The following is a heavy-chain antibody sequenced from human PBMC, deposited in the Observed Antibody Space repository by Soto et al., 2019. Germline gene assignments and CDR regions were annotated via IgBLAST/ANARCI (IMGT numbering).Heavy chain of an antibody. D-gene: IGHD6-6*01. CDR1: GFTFSSHG. J-gene: IGHJ3*01. CDR2: LSRGGGTT. V-gene: IGHV3-23*01. Sequence: EAQLLESGGDWAQPGGSLRLSCAASGFTFSSHGMSWVRQAPGKGLEWIAGLSRGGGTTYYADSVKGRFTISRDNSKNTLDLIMNSLKDEDTALYYCAKDGQYRTDGFDVWGQGTMVTVSS. CDR3: AKDGQYRTDGFDV.